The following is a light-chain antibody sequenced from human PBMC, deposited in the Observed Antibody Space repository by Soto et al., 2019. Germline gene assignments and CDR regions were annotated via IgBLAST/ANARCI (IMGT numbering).Light chain of an antibody. CDR3: QQYNNWPLT. Sequence: EIVMTQSPATLSVSPGERATLSCRASQSVSSNLAWYQQQPGQAPRLLIYGASTRATGFPARFSGSGSGTEFTLTINSLQSEDFAVYYCQQYNNWPLTFGGGTKVDI. J-gene: IGKJ4*01. V-gene: IGKV3-15*01. CDR2: GAS. CDR1: QSVSSN.